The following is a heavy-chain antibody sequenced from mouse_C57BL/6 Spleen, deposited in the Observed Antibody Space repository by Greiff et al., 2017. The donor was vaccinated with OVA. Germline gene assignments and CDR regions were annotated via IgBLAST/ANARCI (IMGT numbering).Heavy chain of an antibody. CDR2: ISYDGSN. J-gene: IGHJ4*01. D-gene: IGHD2-3*01. V-gene: IGHV3-6*01. CDR3: ARDDEVYAMDY. Sequence: EVQLQQSGPGLVKPSQSLSLTCSVTGYSITSGYYWNWIRQFPGNKLEWMGYISYDGSNNYNPSLKNRISITRDTSKNQFFLKLNSVTTEDTATYYCARDDEVYAMDYWGQGTSVTVSA. CDR1: GYSITSGYY.